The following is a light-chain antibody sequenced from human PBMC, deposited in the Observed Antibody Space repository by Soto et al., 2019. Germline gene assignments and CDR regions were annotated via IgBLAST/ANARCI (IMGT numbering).Light chain of an antibody. CDR2: GAS. CDR3: QQYNNWPYT. CDR1: HSVSNT. Sequence: IVMTQSPATLSVSPGERVTLPCRASHSVSNTLAWYQQKPGRAPRLLIYGASSRATGIPARFSGSGSGTEFTLTISSLQSEDFAVYYCQQYNNWPYTVGQGTKVDIK. V-gene: IGKV3-15*01. J-gene: IGKJ2*01.